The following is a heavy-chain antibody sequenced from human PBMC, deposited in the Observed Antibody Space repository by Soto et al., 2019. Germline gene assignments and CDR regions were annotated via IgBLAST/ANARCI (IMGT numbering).Heavy chain of an antibody. J-gene: IGHJ5*02. V-gene: IGHV4-59*01. CDR1: GGAISSYY. CDR2: IYYSGST. D-gene: IGHD3-10*01. Sequence: SETLSLTGTGAGGAISSYYWSWIRQPPGKGLEWIGYIYYSGSTNYNPSLKSRVTISVDTSKNQFSLKLSSVTAADTAVYYCALLHRSITMFRGVFPWGQRTQVTVSS. CDR3: ALLHRSITMFRGVFP.